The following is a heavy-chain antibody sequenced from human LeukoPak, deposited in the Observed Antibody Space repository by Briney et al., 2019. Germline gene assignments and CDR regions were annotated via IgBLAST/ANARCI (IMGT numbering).Heavy chain of an antibody. V-gene: IGHV3-21*01. CDR1: GFTFSSYS. Sequence: PGGSLRLSCVASGFTFSSYSMNWVRQAPGKGLEWVSSISSSSSYIYYADSVKGRFTISRDNAKNSLYLQMNSLRAEDTAVYYCARDQVGTAMVFDYWGQGTLVTVSS. CDR3: ARDQVGTAMVFDY. D-gene: IGHD5-18*01. J-gene: IGHJ4*02. CDR2: ISSSSSYI.